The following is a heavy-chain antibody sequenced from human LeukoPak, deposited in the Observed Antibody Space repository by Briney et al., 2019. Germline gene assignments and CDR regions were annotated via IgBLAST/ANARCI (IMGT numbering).Heavy chain of an antibody. CDR3: ARDKVGPGPPSGYYYDSSGYHYDPFFDY. D-gene: IGHD3-22*01. CDR1: GYTFTSYG. J-gene: IGHJ4*02. Sequence: ASVKVSCKASGYTFTSYGISWVRQAPGQGLEWMGWISAYNGNTNYAQKLQGRVTMTTDTSTSTAYMELRSLRSDDTAVYYCARDKVGPGPPSGYYYDSSGYHYDPFFDYWGQGTLVTVSS. CDR2: ISAYNGNT. V-gene: IGHV1-18*01.